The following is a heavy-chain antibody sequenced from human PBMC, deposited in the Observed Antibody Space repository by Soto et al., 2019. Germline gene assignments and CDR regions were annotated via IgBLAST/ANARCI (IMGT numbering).Heavy chain of an antibody. V-gene: IGHV3-30*03. J-gene: IGHJ5*02. CDR2: ISYDGSNE. CDR3: ASRFFIPPVTTTP. Sequence: GGSLRLSCAVSGFTFSSYGMHWVRQAPGKGLEWVAHISYDGSNEHYVDSVKGRFTISRDNSKNTLYLQMNSLRAEDTAVYYCASRFFIPPVTTTPWGQGTLVTVSS. D-gene: IGHD4-17*01. CDR1: GFTFSSYG.